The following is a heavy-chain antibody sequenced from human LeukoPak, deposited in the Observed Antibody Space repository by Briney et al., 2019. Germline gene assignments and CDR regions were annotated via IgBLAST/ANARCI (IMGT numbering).Heavy chain of an antibody. D-gene: IGHD3-9*01. CDR1: GYTFTSYA. CDR2: INTNTGNP. Sequence: ASVKVSCKASGYTFTSYAMNWVRQAPGQGLEWMGWINTNTGNPTYAQGFTGRLVFSLDTSVSTAYLQISSLKAEDTAVYYCARGWSPGRYFDWLSKAINDAFDIWGQGTMVTVSS. CDR3: ARGWSPGRYFDWLSKAINDAFDI. J-gene: IGHJ3*02. V-gene: IGHV7-4-1*02.